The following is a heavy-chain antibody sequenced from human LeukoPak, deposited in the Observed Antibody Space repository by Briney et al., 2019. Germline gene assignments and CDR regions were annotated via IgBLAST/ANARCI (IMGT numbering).Heavy chain of an antibody. Sequence: PGGSLRLSCVASGFTFSDYYMSWIRQAPGKGLQYVSYISSSGTYANYANSVKGRFTSSRDNAKNSLYLQMNSLRADDTAVYYCARGGYDILTGTSFFDPWGQGTLVTVSS. D-gene: IGHD3-9*01. CDR3: ARGGYDILTGTSFFDP. J-gene: IGHJ5*02. CDR2: ISSSGTYA. CDR1: GFTFSDYY. V-gene: IGHV3-11*05.